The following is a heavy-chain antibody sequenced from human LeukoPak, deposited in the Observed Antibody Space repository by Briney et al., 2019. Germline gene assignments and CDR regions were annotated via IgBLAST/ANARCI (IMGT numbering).Heavy chain of an antibody. CDR1: GFIFRSYG. V-gene: IGHV3-30*02. CDR3: AKDWSGDYNWSDP. CDR2: IYPDGNNK. Sequence: PGGSLRLSCGASGFIFRSYGMHWVRQAPGKGLEGGACIYPDGNNKDYADSVKGRFIISRDNSKNTLFLQMNSLRPEDTAVYYCAKDWSGDYNWSDPWGQGTLVIVSS. D-gene: IGHD3-3*01. J-gene: IGHJ5*02.